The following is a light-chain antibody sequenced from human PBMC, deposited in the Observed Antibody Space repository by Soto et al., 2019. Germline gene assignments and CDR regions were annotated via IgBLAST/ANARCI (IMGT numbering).Light chain of an antibody. J-gene: IGKJ5*01. CDR1: QNIRSY. V-gene: IGKV3-11*01. CDR2: DAS. Sequence: EIVLTQSPATLSLSPGERATLSCRASQNIRSYLAWFQQKPSQAPRLLIYDASNRATGIPARFSGSGSGTDFTLTISSLEPEDFAVYYCQQRSNWPPLTFGQGTRLEIK. CDR3: QQRSNWPPLT.